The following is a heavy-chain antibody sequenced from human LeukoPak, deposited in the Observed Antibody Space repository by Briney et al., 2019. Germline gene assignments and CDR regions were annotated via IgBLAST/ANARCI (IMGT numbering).Heavy chain of an antibody. CDR3: ARTPSDTAMVDC. V-gene: IGHV6-1*01. J-gene: IGHJ4*02. CDR1: GDSVSSNSVA. CDR2: TYYRSKWYN. Sequence: SQTLSLTCAISGDSVSSNSVAWNWIRQSPSRGLEWLGRTYYRSKWYNDYALSVKSRLTINADTSKNQFSLQLNSVTPEDTAVYYCARTPSDTAMVDCWGQGTLVTVSS. D-gene: IGHD5-18*01.